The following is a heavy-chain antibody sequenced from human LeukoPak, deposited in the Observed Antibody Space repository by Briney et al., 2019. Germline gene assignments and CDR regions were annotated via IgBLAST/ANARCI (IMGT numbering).Heavy chain of an antibody. CDR1: GGSISSSNW. V-gene: IGHV4-4*02. Sequence: SETLSLTCAVSGGSISSSNWWSWVRQPPGKGLEWIGEIYHSGSTNYNPSLKSRVTISVDKSKNQFSLKLSSVTAADTAVYYCAKARGGSYFLFDYWGQGTLVTVSS. D-gene: IGHD1-26*01. J-gene: IGHJ4*02. CDR2: IYHSGST. CDR3: AKARGGSYFLFDY.